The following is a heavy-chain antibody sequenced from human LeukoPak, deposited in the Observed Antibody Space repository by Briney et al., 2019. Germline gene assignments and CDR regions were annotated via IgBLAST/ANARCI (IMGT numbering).Heavy chain of an antibody. CDR3: ASTPRYCTNGVCYLDY. Sequence: GASVKVSCKASGGTFSSYAISWVRPAPGQGLEWMGGIIPIFGTANYAQKFQGRVTITTDESTSTAYMELSSLRSEDTAVYYCASTPRYCTNGVCYLDYWGQGTLVTVSS. CDR1: GGTFSSYA. V-gene: IGHV1-69*05. D-gene: IGHD2-8*01. CDR2: IIPIFGTA. J-gene: IGHJ4*02.